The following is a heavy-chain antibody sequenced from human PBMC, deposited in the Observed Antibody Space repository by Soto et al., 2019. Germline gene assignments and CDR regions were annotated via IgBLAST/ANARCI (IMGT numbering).Heavy chain of an antibody. Sequence: GASVKVSCKASGYTFTSYGISWVRQAPGQGLEWMGWISAYNGNTNYAQKLQGRVTMTTDTSTSTAYMELRSLRSDDTAVYCCARDDSSGYYSYGMDVWGQGTTVTVSS. D-gene: IGHD3-22*01. CDR2: ISAYNGNT. V-gene: IGHV1-18*01. CDR3: ARDDSSGYYSYGMDV. CDR1: GYTFTSYG. J-gene: IGHJ6*02.